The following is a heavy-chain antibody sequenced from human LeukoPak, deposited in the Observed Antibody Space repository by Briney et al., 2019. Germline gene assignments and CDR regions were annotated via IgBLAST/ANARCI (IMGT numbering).Heavy chain of an antibody. J-gene: IGHJ4*02. CDR2: IYWDDDK. CDR3: AHRGYAYSYFDY. Sequence: SGPTLVKPTQTLTLTCSFSGFSISTRGVGVGWFRQPPGKALEWLAHIYWDDDKRHSPSLKSRLTITKDTSKNQVVLTMTDIGPMDTATYYCAHRGYAYSYFDYWGQGTLVTVSS. V-gene: IGHV2-5*02. CDR1: GFSISTRGVG. D-gene: IGHD2-2*01.